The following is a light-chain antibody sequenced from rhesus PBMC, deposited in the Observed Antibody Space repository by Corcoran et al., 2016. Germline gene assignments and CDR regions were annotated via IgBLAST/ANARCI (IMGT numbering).Light chain of an antibody. CDR3: LQHNNWPYS. Sequence: EIVMTQSPATLSLSPGERATLSCRASQSVSGNLAWYQQKPGQAPRLLIYGASRMATGIPDRFSGGGSGTDFTLTISSLEPEDVAVYYCLQHNNWPYSFGQGAKVEIK. V-gene: IGKV3-24*01. CDR1: QSVSGN. CDR2: GAS. J-gene: IGKJ2*01.